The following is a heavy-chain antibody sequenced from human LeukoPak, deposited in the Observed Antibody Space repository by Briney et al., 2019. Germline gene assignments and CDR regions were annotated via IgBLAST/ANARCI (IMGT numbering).Heavy chain of an antibody. J-gene: IGHJ4*02. CDR3: AKVGGYYYESSGPYYFDY. V-gene: IGHV3-23*01. D-gene: IGHD3-22*01. Sequence: GGSLRLSCAASGFTFSSFAMSWVRQAPGKGLEWVSAISAYDGSAYYGDPVRGRFTISRDNSKSTLFLQMNSLRVEDTAVYYCAKVGGYYYESSGPYYFDYWGQGTLVTVSS. CDR2: ISAYDGSA. CDR1: GFTFSSFA.